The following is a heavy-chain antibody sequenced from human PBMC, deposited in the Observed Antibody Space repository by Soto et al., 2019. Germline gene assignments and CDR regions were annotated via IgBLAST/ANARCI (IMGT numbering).Heavy chain of an antibody. Sequence: SETLSLTCTVSGDSISSGAYYWSWIRQHPGKGLEWIGYIFYTGSILYNPSLESRLTISLDTSENRFSLKLSSVTAADTAVYYCARSDGRYWGQGTLVTVSS. CDR1: GDSISSGAYY. CDR3: ARSDGRY. CDR2: IFYTGSI. V-gene: IGHV4-31*03. J-gene: IGHJ4*02.